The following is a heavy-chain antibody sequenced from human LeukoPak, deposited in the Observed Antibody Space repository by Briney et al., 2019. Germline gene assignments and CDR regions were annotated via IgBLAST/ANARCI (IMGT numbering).Heavy chain of an antibody. CDR3: AREESSVGATGFDY. V-gene: IGHV4-59*01. CDR1: GGSISSYY. J-gene: IGHJ4*02. D-gene: IGHD1-26*01. Sequence: PSETLSLTCTVSGGSISSYYWSWIRQPPGKGLEWIGYIYYSGSTNYNPSLKSRVTISVDTSKNQFSLKLSSVTAADTAVYYCAREESSVGATGFDYWGQGTLVTVSS. CDR2: IYYSGST.